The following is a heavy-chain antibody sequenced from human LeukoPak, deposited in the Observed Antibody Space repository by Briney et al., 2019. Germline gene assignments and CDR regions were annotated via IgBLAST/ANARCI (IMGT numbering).Heavy chain of an antibody. D-gene: IGHD2-8*01. Sequence: SETLSLTCTVSGGSISSSSYYWGWIRQPPGKGLEWIGSIYYSGSTYYNPSLKSRVTISVDTSKNQFSLKLSSVTAADTAVYYCAGEIVLMVYDGPPPHNWFDPWGQGTLVTVSS. CDR1: GGSISSSSYY. CDR3: AGEIVLMVYDGPPPHNWFDP. V-gene: IGHV4-39*01. J-gene: IGHJ5*02. CDR2: IYYSGST.